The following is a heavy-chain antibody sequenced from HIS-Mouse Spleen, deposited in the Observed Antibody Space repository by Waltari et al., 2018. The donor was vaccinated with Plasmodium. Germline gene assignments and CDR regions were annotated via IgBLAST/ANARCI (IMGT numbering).Heavy chain of an antibody. CDR3: ARFGATGAGDKEAFDI. CDR2: ILSNDEK. D-gene: IGHD1-26*01. CDR1: GFSLSNARMG. V-gene: IGHV2-26*01. Sequence: QVTLKESGPVLVKPTATLTLTCTVSGFSLSNARMGVSWIRQPRGNALEWLAPILSNDEKAYSTSLKSSLTMSKDTSKGKVFITMTNMDPGYTATYYCARFGATGAGDKEAFDIWGQGTMVTVSS. J-gene: IGHJ3*02.